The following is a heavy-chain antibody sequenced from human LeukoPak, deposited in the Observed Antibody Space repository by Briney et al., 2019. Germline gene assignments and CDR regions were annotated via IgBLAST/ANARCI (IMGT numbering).Heavy chain of an antibody. Sequence: PGGSLRPSCAASGFTVSSNYMSWVRQPPGKGLEWVSVIYSGGSTYYADSVKGRFTISRDNSKNTLYLQMNSLRAEDTAVYYCARDEFSSSRVEWGQGTLVTVSS. CDR3: ARDEFSSSRVE. D-gene: IGHD6-13*01. J-gene: IGHJ4*02. V-gene: IGHV3-53*01. CDR2: IYSGGST. CDR1: GFTVSSNY.